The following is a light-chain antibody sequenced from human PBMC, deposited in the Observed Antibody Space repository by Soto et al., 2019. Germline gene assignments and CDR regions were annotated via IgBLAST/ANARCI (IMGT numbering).Light chain of an antibody. V-gene: IGLV2-14*01. J-gene: IGLJ1*01. CDR3: SSYTSSSTV. CDR1: SSDVGGYNY. CDR2: DVS. Sequence: QSVLTQPASVSGSPVQSIPISCTGTSSDVGGYNYVSRYQQHPGKAPKLMIYDVSNRPSGVSNRFSGSKSGNTASLTISGLQAEDEADYYCSSYTSSSTVFGTGTKVTVL.